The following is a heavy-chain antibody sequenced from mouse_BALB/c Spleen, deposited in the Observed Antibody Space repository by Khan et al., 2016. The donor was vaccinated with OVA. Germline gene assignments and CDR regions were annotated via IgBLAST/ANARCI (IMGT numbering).Heavy chain of an antibody. J-gene: IGHJ4*01. CDR3: ARVGYNDTMDC. Sequence: QIQLVQSGPELKKPGETVQISCKASGFTFTNYGMNWVKQAPGKGLKWMGWINTYTGEPTFADDFKGRFAFSLETSASTAYLQINSLKNEDTATYYCARVGYNDTMDCWGQGTSVTVSS. V-gene: IGHV9-3-1*01. CDR1: GFTFTNYG. CDR2: INTYTGEP. D-gene: IGHD2-14*01.